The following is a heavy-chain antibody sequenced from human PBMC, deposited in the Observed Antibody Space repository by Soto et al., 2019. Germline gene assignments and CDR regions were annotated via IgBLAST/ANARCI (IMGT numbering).Heavy chain of an antibody. D-gene: IGHD6-19*01. CDR3: AGTSTLAGTGWFDP. Sequence: EVQLVESGGGLIQPGGSLRLSCAASGFTVSSNYMSWVRQAPGKGLEWVSVIYSGGSTYYADSVKGRFTISRDNSKNTLYLQMNSLRAEDTAVYYCAGTSTLAGTGWFDPWGQGTLVTVSS. V-gene: IGHV3-53*01. CDR2: IYSGGST. CDR1: GFTVSSNY. J-gene: IGHJ5*02.